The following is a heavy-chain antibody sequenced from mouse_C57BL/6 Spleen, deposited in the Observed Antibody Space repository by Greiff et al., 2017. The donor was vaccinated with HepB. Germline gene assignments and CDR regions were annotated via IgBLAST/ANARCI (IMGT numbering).Heavy chain of an antibody. CDR2: IDPNSGGT. V-gene: IGHV1-72*01. D-gene: IGHD1-1*01. CDR3: AREGYYYGSSYEDYAMDY. Sequence: KQRPGRGLEWIGRIDPNSGGTKYNEKFKSKATLTVDKPSSTAYMQLSSLTSEDSAVYYCAREGYYYGSSYEDYAMDYWGQGTSVTVSS. J-gene: IGHJ4*01.